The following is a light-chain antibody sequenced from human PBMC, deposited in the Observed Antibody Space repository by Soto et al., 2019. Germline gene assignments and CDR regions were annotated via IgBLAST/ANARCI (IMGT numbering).Light chain of an antibody. CDR1: QSISNN. CDR2: GAS. Sequence: EIVMTQSPATLSVSPGERATLSCRASQSISNNLAWYQQKPGQAPRLLIYGASTRATGIPARFSGSGSGTDFTLTISDVQPEDFAVYYCQQYNKWPPITFGQGTRLEIK. CDR3: QQYNKWPPIT. V-gene: IGKV3-15*01. J-gene: IGKJ5*01.